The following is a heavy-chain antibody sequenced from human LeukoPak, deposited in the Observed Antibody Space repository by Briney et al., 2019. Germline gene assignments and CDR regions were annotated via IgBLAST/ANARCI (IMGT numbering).Heavy chain of an antibody. J-gene: IGHJ6*02. CDR2: INHSGST. Sequence: PSETLSLTCAVYGGSFSGYYWSWIRQPPGKGLEWIGEINHSGSTNYNPSLKSRVTISVDTSKNQFSLKLSSVTAADTAVYYCARGSYCSGGSCYNYYYGMDVWGQGTTVTVSS. CDR3: ARGSYCSGGSCYNYYYGMDV. D-gene: IGHD2-15*01. CDR1: GGSFSGYY. V-gene: IGHV4-34*01.